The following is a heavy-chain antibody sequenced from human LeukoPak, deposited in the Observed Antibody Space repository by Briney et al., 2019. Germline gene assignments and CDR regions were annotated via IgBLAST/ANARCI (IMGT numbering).Heavy chain of an antibody. CDR3: AKNRDILTGYWIDY. CDR2: ISGSGGST. D-gene: IGHD3-9*01. J-gene: IGHJ4*02. V-gene: IGHV3-23*01. Sequence: ISGSGGSTYYADSVKGRVTISRDNSKNTLYLQMNSLRAEDTAVYYCAKNRDILTGYWIDYWGQGTLVTVSS.